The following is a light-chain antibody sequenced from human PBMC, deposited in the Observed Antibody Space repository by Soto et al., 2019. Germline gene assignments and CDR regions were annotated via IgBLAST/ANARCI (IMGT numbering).Light chain of an antibody. CDR2: EVN. Sequence: QSVLTQPASVSGSPGQSITISCAGTGSYVGAYNLVSWYQQHPGEAPKLIICEVNTRPSGISNRFSGSKSGDTASLTISGLQAEDEADYFCCSYAGTVAYVFGTGTKVTVL. CDR1: GSYVGAYNL. V-gene: IGLV2-23*02. J-gene: IGLJ1*01. CDR3: CSYAGTVAYV.